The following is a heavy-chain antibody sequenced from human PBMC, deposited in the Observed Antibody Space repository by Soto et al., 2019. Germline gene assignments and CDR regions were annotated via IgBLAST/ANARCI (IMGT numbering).Heavy chain of an antibody. V-gene: IGHV1-8*01. CDR2: MNPNSGNT. CDR3: ARGYCSGGSCYNFYYYYYYMDV. D-gene: IGHD2-15*01. Sequence: QVQLVQSGAEVKKPGASVKVSCKASGYTFTSYDINWVRQATGQGLEWMGWMNPNSGNTGYAQKFQGRVTMTRNTSISTAYMELSSPRSEDTAVYYCARGYCSGGSCYNFYYYYYYMDVWGKGTTVTVSS. J-gene: IGHJ6*03. CDR1: GYTFTSYD.